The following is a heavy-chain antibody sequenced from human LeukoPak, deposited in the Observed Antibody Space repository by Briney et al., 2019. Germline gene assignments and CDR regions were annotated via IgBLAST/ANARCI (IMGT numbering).Heavy chain of an antibody. V-gene: IGHV4-39*01. Sequence: GSLRLSCAASGFTFSSYAMSWVRQAPGKGLEWIGSIYYSGSTYYNPSLKSRVTISVDTSKNQFSLKLSSVTAADTAVYYCARHGTTDTVLMVPNWFDPWGQGTLVTVSS. D-gene: IGHD2-8*01. CDR2: IYYSGST. CDR3: ARHGTTDTVLMVPNWFDP. J-gene: IGHJ5*02. CDR1: GFTFSSYA.